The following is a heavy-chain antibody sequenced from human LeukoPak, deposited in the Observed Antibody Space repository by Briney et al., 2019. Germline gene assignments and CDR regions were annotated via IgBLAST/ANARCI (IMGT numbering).Heavy chain of an antibody. V-gene: IGHV3-21*01. J-gene: IGHJ5*02. CDR3: ASVVMDSSSPNWFDP. D-gene: IGHD6-6*01. Sequence: GGSLRPSCAASGFTFSSYSMNWVRQAPGKGLEWVSSISSSSSYIYYADSVKGRFTISRDNAKNSLYLQMNSLRAEDTAVYYCASVVMDSSSPNWFDPWGQGTLVTVSS. CDR2: ISSSSSYI. CDR1: GFTFSSYS.